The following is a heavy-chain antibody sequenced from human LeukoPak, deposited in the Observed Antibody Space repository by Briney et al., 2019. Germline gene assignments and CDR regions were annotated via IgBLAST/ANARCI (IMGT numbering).Heavy chain of an antibody. CDR2: IIPIFGTA. V-gene: IGHV1-69*13. CDR1: GGTFSSYA. CDR3: ARDRDSNYQWYFDY. D-gene: IGHD4/OR15-4a*01. J-gene: IGHJ4*02. Sequence: SVKVSCRASGGTFSSYAISWVRQAPGQGLEWMGGIIPIFGTANYAQKFQGRVTITADESTSTAYMELSSLRSEDTAVYYCARDRDSNYQWYFDYWGQGTLVTVSS.